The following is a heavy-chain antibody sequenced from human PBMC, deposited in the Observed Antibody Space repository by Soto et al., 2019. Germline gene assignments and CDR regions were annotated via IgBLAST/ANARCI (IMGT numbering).Heavy chain of an antibody. V-gene: IGHV4-59*08. J-gene: IGHJ4*02. CDR3: ARHRRTTVAKFYFDN. CDR1: GGSINSYC. D-gene: IGHD4-4*01. Sequence: QVQRQESGPGLVKPSETLSLTCTVSGGSINSYCWGWIRQPPGKGLEWIAYIFDSGNANYNPSLKSRVTISVDTSKNQFSLKLTSVTAADTAVYYCARHRRTTVAKFYFDNWGQGALVTVSS. CDR2: IFDSGNA.